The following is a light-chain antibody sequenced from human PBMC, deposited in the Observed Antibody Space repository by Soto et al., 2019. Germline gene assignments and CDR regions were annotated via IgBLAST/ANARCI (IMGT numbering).Light chain of an antibody. CDR3: QQSYSTLYS. CDR2: TAS. J-gene: IGKJ2*01. Sequence: DILMTQSPSSLSASVGDGVTITCRASQTIISTLNWNQQKPGKAPKLLINTASSLQSGVPSRFSGSGSGTGFTLTLRSLQPEDFATYYCQQSYSTLYSFGQGTKLEIK. CDR1: QTIIST. V-gene: IGKV1-39*01.